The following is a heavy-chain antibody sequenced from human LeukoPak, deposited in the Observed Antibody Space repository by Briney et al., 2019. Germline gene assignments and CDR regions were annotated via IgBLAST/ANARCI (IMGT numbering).Heavy chain of an antibody. CDR3: ARDRAFYGSGSYHWFDP. D-gene: IGHD3-10*01. V-gene: IGHV4-61*01. Sequence: SETLSLTCTVSGGSVSSGSYYWSWIRQPPGKGLEWIGYIYYSGSTNYNPSLKSRVTISVDTSKNQFSLKLSSVTAADTAVYYCARDRAFYGSGSYHWFDPWGQGTVVTVSS. CDR1: GGSVSSGSYY. J-gene: IGHJ5*02. CDR2: IYYSGST.